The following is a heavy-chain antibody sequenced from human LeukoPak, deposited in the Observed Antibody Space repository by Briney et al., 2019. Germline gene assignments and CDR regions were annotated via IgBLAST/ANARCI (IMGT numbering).Heavy chain of an antibody. J-gene: IGHJ4*02. CDR3: ARDLEYSSTY. D-gene: IGHD6-6*01. CDR2: IYSGGST. CDR1: GFTVSSNY. V-gene: IGHV3-53*01. Sequence: QPGGSLRLSCAASGFTVSSNYMSWVRQAPGKGLEWVSVIYSGGSTYYADSVKGRFTISTDNSKNTLYLQTNSLRAEDTAVYYCARDLEYSSTYWGQGTLVTVSS.